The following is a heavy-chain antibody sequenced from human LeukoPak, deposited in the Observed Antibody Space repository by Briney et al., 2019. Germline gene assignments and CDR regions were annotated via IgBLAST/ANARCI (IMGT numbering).Heavy chain of an antibody. CDR2: LNHRGST. CDR1: GGSFIGNS. CDR3: ARGPPRYYYGSGSYTAYFDY. J-gene: IGHJ4*02. Sequence: SETLSLTCAVYGGSFIGNSCRWIRKPPGKGPDWTGELNHRGSTNYNPSLKSRVTISVDTSKIQFSLKLSSVTAADTAVYYCARGPPRYYYGSGSYTAYFDYWGQGTLVTVSS. V-gene: IGHV4-34*01. D-gene: IGHD3-10*01.